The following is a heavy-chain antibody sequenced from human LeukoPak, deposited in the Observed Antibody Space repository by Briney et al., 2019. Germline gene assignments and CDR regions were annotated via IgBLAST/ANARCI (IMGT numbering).Heavy chain of an antibody. D-gene: IGHD2-21*02. J-gene: IGHJ4*02. CDR2: IYHSGST. CDR1: GGSISSGGYY. CDR3: ARHCGGDCYSAYFDY. V-gene: IGHV4-30-2*01. Sequence: TLSLTCTVSGGSISSGGYYWSWIRQPPGKGLEWIGYIYHSGSTNYNPSLRSRVTISVDKSKNQFSLKLSSVTAADTAVYYCARHCGGDCYSAYFDYWGQGTLVTVSS.